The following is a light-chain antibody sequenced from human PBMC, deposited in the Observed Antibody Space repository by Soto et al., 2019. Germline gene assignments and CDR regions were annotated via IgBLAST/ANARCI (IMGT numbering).Light chain of an antibody. V-gene: IGKV3-15*01. CDR3: QQYNFYPWT. J-gene: IGKJ1*01. CDR2: EAS. CDR1: QSVSSN. Sequence: EIVMTQSPATLSVSPGERATLSCRASQSVSSNLAWYQQKPGQAPRLIIYEASNRAAGIPARFSGSGSGTEFTLTISSLQPDDFATYFCQQYNFYPWTFGQGTKVDIK.